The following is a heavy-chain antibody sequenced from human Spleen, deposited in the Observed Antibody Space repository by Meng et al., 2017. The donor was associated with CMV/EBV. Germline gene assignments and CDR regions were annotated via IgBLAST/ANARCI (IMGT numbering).Heavy chain of an antibody. V-gene: IGHV4-34*01. CDR3: ARGPLLRFLEWLFSDGMDV. J-gene: IGHJ6*02. Sequence: SFSGYYWSWIRQPPGKGLEWIGEINHSGRTNYNPSLKSRVTISVDTSKNQFSLKLSSVTAADTAVYYCARGPLLRFLEWLFSDGMDVWGQGTTVTVSS. CDR1: SFSGYY. CDR2: INHSGRT. D-gene: IGHD3-3*01.